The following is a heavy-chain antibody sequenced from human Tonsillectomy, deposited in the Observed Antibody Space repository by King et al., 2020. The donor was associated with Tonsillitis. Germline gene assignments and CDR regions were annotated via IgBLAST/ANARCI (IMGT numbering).Heavy chain of an antibody. J-gene: IGHJ6*02. CDR3: ARDPRYDYSQYYGLDV. D-gene: IGHD2-2*01. CDR1: GLTVSSHY. Sequence: VQLVESGGDLVQPGGSLRLSCTASGLTVSSHYMSWVRQAPGKGLEWVSIIIGSGVTYYADSVKGRLTISRDTSKNTLYLQMNSLRAEDTAVYYCARDPRYDYSQYYGLDVWGQGTTVTVSS. V-gene: IGHV3-66*01. CDR2: IIGSGVT.